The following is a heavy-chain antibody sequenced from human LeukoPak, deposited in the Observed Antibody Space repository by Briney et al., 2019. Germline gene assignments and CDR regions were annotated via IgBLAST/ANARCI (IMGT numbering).Heavy chain of an antibody. CDR2: INPNSGGT. J-gene: IGHJ4*02. D-gene: IGHD3-22*01. CDR3: ARTPRTYYYDSSGYSHFDY. Sequence: ASVKVSCKASGYTFTGYYMHWVRQAPGQGLEWMGWINPNSGGTNYAQKFQGRVTRTRDTSISTAYMELSRLRSDDTAVYYCARTPRTYYYDSSGYSHFDYWGQGTLVTVSS. CDR1: GYTFTGYY. V-gene: IGHV1-2*02.